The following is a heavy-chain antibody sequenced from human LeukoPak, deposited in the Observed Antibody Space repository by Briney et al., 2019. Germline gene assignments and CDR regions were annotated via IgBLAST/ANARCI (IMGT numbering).Heavy chain of an antibody. J-gene: IGHJ4*02. D-gene: IGHD1-26*01. CDR3: AKSLYSGSYTGLDY. V-gene: IGHV1-18*04. CDR2: ISAYNGNT. CDR1: GYAFTGYY. Sequence: ASVKVSCKASGYAFTGYYIHWVRQASGQGLEWMGWISAYNGNTNYAQKLQGRVTMTTDTSTSTAYMELRSLRSDDTAVYYCAKSLYSGSYTGLDYWGQGTLVTVSS.